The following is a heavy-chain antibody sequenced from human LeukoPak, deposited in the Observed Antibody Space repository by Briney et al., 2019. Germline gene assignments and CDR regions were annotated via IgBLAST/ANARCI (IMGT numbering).Heavy chain of an antibody. J-gene: IGHJ5*02. CDR2: ISYDGSNK. V-gene: IGHV3-30-3*01. CDR3: ARAPDVDTAMVFDP. CDR1: GFTFSSYA. Sequence: GRSLRLSCAASGFTFSSYATHWVRQAPGKGLEWVAVISYDGSNKYYADSVKGRFTISRDNAKNTLYLQMNSLRAEDTAVYYCARAPDVDTAMVFDPWGQGTLVTVSS. D-gene: IGHD5-18*01.